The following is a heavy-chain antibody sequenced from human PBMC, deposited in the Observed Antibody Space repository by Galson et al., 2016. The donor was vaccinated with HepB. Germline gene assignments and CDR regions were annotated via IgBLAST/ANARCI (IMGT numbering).Heavy chain of an antibody. Sequence: SETLSLTCAVSGGSISGANWWSWVRQPPGKGLEWIGDTYHGGSTNYNPSLKSRVTISIDESKNQFSLEVTSVTAADTAVYYCAGGIRSWGQGILVTVSS. V-gene: IGHV4-4*02. CDR2: TYHGGST. CDR3: AGGIRS. J-gene: IGHJ4*02. CDR1: GGSISGANW. D-gene: IGHD3-3*02.